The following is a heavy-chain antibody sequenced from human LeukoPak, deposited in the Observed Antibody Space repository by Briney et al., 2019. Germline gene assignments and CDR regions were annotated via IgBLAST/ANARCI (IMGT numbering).Heavy chain of an antibody. CDR3: ARAIVVVPAAMGYYYYGMVV. V-gene: IGHV4-59*08. J-gene: IGHJ6*02. CDR2: IYYSGST. D-gene: IGHD2-2*01. Sequence: PSETLSLTCTVSGGSISSYYWSWIRQPPGKGLEWIGYIYYSGSTNYNPSLKSRVTISVDTSKNQFSLKLSSVTAADTDVYYCARAIVVVPAAMGYYYYGMVVWGQGTTVTVSS. CDR1: GGSISSYY.